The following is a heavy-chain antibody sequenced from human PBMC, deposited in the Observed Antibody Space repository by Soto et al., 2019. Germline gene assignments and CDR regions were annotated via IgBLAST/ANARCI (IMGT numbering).Heavy chain of an antibody. D-gene: IGHD1-26*01. CDR1: GYTFTGYY. J-gene: IGHJ3*02. Sequence: QVQLVQSGAEVKKPGASVKVSCKASGYTFTGYYMHWVRQAPGQGLEWMGWINPNSGGTNYAQKFQGRVTMTRDTAISTAYMELSRLRSDDTAVYYCARGGVGATGGYAFDIWGQGTMVTVSS. CDR2: INPNSGGT. CDR3: ARGGVGATGGYAFDI. V-gene: IGHV1-2*02.